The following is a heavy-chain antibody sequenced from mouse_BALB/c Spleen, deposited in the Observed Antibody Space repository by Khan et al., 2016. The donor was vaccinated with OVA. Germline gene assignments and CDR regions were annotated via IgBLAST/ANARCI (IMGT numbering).Heavy chain of an antibody. CDR3: ARRGEARATWYDFDY. CDR1: GYTFTNYW. Sequence: QVQLQQSGAELVRPGTSVKMSCKAAGYTFTNYWIGWVKQRPGHGLEWIGDTYPGGGCTNYNEMFKGKATLTVDTSSSTAYLQLSGLSSEDSAIYYGARRGEARATWYDFDYWGQGTTVTVSS. V-gene: IGHV1-63*02. J-gene: IGHJ2*01. D-gene: IGHD3-1*01. CDR2: TYPGGGCT.